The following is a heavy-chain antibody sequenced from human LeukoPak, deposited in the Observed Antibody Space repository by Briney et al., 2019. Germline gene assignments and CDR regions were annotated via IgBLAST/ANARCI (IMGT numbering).Heavy chain of an antibody. Sequence: HPGRSLRLSCAASGFTFSSYAMHWVRQAPGKGLEWVAVISYDGSNKYYADSVKGRFTISRDNSKNTLYLQMNSLRAEDTAMYYCARQYYSDHYGYYPPGYWGQGTLVTVSS. CDR2: ISYDGSNK. V-gene: IGHV3-30-3*01. J-gene: IGHJ4*02. D-gene: IGHD3-22*01. CDR3: ARQYYSDHYGYYPPGY. CDR1: GFTFSSYA.